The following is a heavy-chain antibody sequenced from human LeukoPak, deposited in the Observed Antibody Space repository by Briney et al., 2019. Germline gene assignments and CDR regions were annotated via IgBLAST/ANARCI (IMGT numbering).Heavy chain of an antibody. Sequence: GESLKISCRGCGYRFTNYWIGWVRQMPGKGLEWMGIIYPGDSDTRYNPSFQGQVTISADRSFSSAYVQWSSLKASDTAMYYCARLLSNGYGPDRYFDYWGQGTLVTVST. J-gene: IGHJ4*02. CDR3: ARLLSNGYGPDRYFDY. CDR1: GYRFTNYW. CDR2: IYPGDSDT. D-gene: IGHD5-18*01. V-gene: IGHV5-51*01.